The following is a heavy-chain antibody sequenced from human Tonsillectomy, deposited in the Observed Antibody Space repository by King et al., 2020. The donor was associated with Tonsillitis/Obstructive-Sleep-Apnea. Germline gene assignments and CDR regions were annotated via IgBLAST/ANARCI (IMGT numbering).Heavy chain of an antibody. D-gene: IGHD2-2*02. CDR3: ALGVPAAIQHYYYYYMDV. J-gene: IGHJ6*03. V-gene: IGHV4-34*01. Sequence: VQLQQWGAGLLKPSETLSLTCAVYVGSFSGYYWSWIRQPPGKGLEWIGEINHSGSTNYNPSLKSRVTISVDTSKNQFSLKLSSVTAADTAVYYCALGVPAAIQHYYYYYMDVWGKGTTVTVSS. CDR1: VGSFSGYY. CDR2: INHSGST.